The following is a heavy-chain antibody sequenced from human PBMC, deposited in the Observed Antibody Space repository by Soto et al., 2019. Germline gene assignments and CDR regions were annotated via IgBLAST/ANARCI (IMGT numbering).Heavy chain of an antibody. J-gene: IGHJ6*02. V-gene: IGHV3-30-3*01. CDR2: ISYDGSNK. CDR1: GFTFSSYA. CDR3: ARGPPTTVTASKPHPGIRYYYYGMDV. Sequence: GGSLRLSCAASGFTFSSYAMHWVRQAPGKGLEWVAVISYDGSNKYYADSVKGRFTISRDNSKNTLYLQMNSLRAEDTAVYYCARGPPTTVTASKPHPGIRYYYYGMDVWGQGTTVTVSS. D-gene: IGHD4-17*01.